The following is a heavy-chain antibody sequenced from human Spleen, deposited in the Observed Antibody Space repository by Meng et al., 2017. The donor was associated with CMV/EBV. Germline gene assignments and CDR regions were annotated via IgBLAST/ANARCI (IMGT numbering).Heavy chain of an antibody. CDR3: ARGFLWSDHYIPDY. V-gene: IGHV4-31*02. J-gene: IGHJ4*02. CDR2: IYYSGTT. D-gene: IGHD3-3*01. Sequence: SGGYMNNIGYYWSWIRHHPGTGLEWIGYIYYSGTTYYNSSLKSRVAISVDTSKNQFSLKLRSVTAADTAVYYCARGFLWSDHYIPDYWGQGTLVTVSS. CDR1: GGYMNNIGYY.